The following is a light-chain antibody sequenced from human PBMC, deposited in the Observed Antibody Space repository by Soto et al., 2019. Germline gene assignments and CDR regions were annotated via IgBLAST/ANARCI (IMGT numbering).Light chain of an antibody. CDR1: QSFSSSY. V-gene: IGKV3-20*01. CDR3: QQYGTSIT. Sequence: EIVLTQSPGTLSLSPGERATLSCRASQSFSSSYLAWYQQKPGQAPRLLIYGASSRATGIPDRFSGSGSGTDFTLTIRRLAPEDFAVYYCQQYGTSITFGQGTRLEI. CDR2: GAS. J-gene: IGKJ5*01.